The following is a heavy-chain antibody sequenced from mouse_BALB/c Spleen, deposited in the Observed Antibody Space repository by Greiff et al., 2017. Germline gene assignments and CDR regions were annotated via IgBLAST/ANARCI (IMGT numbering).Heavy chain of an antibody. V-gene: IGHV1-77*01. CDR1: GYTFTDYY. CDR3: ARPYGSSYGGLYAMDY. J-gene: IGHJ4*01. CDR2: IYPGSGNT. D-gene: IGHD1-1*01. Sequence: QVQLQQSGAELARPGASVKLSCKASGYTFTDYYINWVKQRTGQGLEWIGEIYPGSGNTYYNEKFKGKATLTADKSSSTAYMQLSSLTSEDSAVYFCARPYGSSYGGLYAMDYWGQGTSVTVSS.